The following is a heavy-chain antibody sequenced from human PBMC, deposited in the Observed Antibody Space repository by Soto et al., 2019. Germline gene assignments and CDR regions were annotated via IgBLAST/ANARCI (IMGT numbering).Heavy chain of an antibody. CDR1: GDSVSSNSAA. J-gene: IGHJ6*02. Sequence: SQTLSLTCAISGDSVSSNSAAWNWIRQSPSRGLEWLGRTYYRSKWYNDYAVSVKSRITINPDTSKNQFSLQLNSVPPEDTVVYYCARDLEGGMYNWKPDYYYYGMDVWGQGTTVTVSS. V-gene: IGHV6-1*01. D-gene: IGHD1-1*01. CDR3: ARDLEGGMYNWKPDYYYYGMDV. CDR2: TYYRSKWYN.